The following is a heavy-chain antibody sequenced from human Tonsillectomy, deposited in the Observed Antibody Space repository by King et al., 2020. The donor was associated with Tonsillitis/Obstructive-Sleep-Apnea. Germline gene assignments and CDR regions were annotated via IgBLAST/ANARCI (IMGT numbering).Heavy chain of an antibody. CDR2: ISSGSSYT. CDR3: ATHYTNTSPFDY. J-gene: IGHJ4*02. D-gene: IGHD2-2*02. CDR1: VFTFSDYY. Sequence: VQLVESGGGLVKPGGSLRLSCAASVFTFSDYYMSWIRQAPGKGLEWVSYISSGSSYTNYADSVKGRFTISRDNAKNSLYLQMNSLRAEDTAVYYCATHYTNTSPFDYWGRGTLVTVSS. V-gene: IGHV3-11*05.